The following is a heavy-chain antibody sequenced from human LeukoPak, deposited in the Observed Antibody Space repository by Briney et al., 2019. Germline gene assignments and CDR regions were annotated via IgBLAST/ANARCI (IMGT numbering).Heavy chain of an antibody. CDR3: ARDHSLQP. J-gene: IGHJ5*02. V-gene: IGHV7-4-1*02. CDR2: TNTNTGNP. Sequence: ASVKVSCKASGYTFTSYGMNWVRQPPGQGLEWMGWTNTNTGNPTYAQGFTGRFVFSLDTSVSTAYLQISSLKAEDTAVYYCARDHSLQPWGQGTLVTVSS. CDR1: GYTFTSYG.